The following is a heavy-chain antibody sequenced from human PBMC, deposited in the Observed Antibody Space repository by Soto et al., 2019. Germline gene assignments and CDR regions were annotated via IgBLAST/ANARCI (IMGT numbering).Heavy chain of an antibody. CDR1: GGSISSYY. Sequence: PSETLSLTCTVSGGSISSYYWSWIRQPPGKGLEWIGYIYYSGSTNYNPSLKSRVTISVDTSKNQFSLKLSSVTAADTAVYYWASGGSHYYYYGMDVWGQGTTVTVSS. D-gene: IGHD3-10*01. J-gene: IGHJ6*02. V-gene: IGHV4-59*01. CDR3: ASGGSHYYYYGMDV. CDR2: IYYSGST.